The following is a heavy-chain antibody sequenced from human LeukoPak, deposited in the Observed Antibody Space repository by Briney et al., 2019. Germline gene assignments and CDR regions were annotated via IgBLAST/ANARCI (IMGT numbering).Heavy chain of an antibody. J-gene: IGHJ4*02. Sequence: PSETLSLTCTVSGGSISSYYWSWIRQPPGKGLEWIGYIYHSGSTYYNPSLKSRVTISVDRSKNQFSLKLSSVTAADTAVYYCAKSAVTTYSSGWYYFDYWGQGTLVTVSS. CDR1: GGSISSYY. D-gene: IGHD6-19*01. CDR3: AKSAVTTYSSGWYYFDY. V-gene: IGHV4-59*04. CDR2: IYHSGST.